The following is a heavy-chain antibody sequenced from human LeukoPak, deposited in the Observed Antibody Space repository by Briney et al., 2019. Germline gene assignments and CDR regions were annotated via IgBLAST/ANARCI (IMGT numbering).Heavy chain of an antibody. CDR1: GGSISSSSHY. Sequence: SETLSLTCTVSGGSISSSSHYWGWIRQPPGKGLEWIGSTYYSGSTYYNPSLKSRVTISVDTSKNQFSLKLSSVTAADTAVYYCARQYSGSYEGYWGQGTLVTVSS. D-gene: IGHD1-26*01. V-gene: IGHV4-39*01. J-gene: IGHJ4*02. CDR3: ARQYSGSYEGY. CDR2: TYYSGST.